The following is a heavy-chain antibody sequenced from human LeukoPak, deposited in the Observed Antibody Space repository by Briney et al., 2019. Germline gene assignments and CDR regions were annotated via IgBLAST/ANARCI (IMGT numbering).Heavy chain of an antibody. CDR3: ARPAAAQYYFDY. CDR2: ISGSGGST. J-gene: IGHJ4*02. Sequence: GGSLRPSCAASGFTFSSYAMSWVRQAPGKGLEWVSAISGSGGSTYYADSVKGRFTISRDNSKNTLYLQMNSLRAEDTAVYYCARPAAAQYYFDYWGQGTLVTVSS. V-gene: IGHV3-23*01. D-gene: IGHD6-13*01. CDR1: GFTFSSYA.